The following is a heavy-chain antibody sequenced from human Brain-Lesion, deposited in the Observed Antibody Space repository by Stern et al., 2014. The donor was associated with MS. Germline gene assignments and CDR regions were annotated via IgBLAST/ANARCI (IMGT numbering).Heavy chain of an antibody. J-gene: IGHJ4*02. CDR3: ARGTYYYDSD. Sequence: QLQLQESGPGLVKPSETLSLTCTVSGGSISSSSYYWGWIRQPPGKGLEWIGSIYYSGSTYYNPSLKSRLTISVDTSTNQVSLELSSVTAADTAVYYCARGTYYYDSDWGQGTLVTVSS. V-gene: IGHV4-39*01. CDR1: GGSISSSSYY. CDR2: IYYSGST. D-gene: IGHD3-22*01.